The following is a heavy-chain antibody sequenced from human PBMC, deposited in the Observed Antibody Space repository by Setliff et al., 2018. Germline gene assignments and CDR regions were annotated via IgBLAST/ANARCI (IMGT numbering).Heavy chain of an antibody. CDR2: IDKDGSST. Sequence: GGSLRLSCAASGFRISFREYWMFWVRQAPGKGLEWVARIDKDGSSTVYADSVKGRFTISRDNAKNSLYLQMNSLRAEDTAVYYCVRGEMFSTSPRADWGQGTQVTVSS. D-gene: IGHD2-2*01. CDR3: VRGEMFSTSPRAD. J-gene: IGHJ4*02. V-gene: IGHV3-74*01. CDR1: GFRISFREYW.